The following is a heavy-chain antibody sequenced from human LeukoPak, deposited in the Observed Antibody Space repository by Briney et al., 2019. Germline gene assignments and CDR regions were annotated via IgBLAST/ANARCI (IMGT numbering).Heavy chain of an antibody. Sequence: PSETLSLTCTVSGGSISSYYWGWIRQPPGKGLEWIGYIYYSGSTNYNPSLKSRVTISVDTSKNQFSLKLSSVTAADTAVYYCARHSRLDKSSLSWADYWGQGTLVTVSS. D-gene: IGHD2-2*03. J-gene: IGHJ4*02. CDR1: GGSISSYY. V-gene: IGHV4-59*08. CDR2: IYYSGST. CDR3: ARHSRLDKSSLSWADY.